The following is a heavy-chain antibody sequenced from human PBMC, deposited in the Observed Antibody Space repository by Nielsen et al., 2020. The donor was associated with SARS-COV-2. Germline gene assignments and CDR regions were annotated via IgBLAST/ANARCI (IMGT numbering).Heavy chain of an antibody. V-gene: IGHV3-23*01. CDR1: GFTFSSYA. Sequence: GGSLRLSCAASGFTFSSYAMSWVRQAPGKGLEWVSAISGSGGNTYYADSVKGRFTISRDNSKNTLYLQMNSLRAEDTAVYYCAKDSQWLVSGPIDYWGQGTLVTVSS. D-gene: IGHD6-19*01. CDR3: AKDSQWLVSGPIDY. CDR2: ISGSGGNT. J-gene: IGHJ4*02.